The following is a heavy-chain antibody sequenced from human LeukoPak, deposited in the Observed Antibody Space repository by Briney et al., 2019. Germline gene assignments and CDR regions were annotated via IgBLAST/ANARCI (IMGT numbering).Heavy chain of an antibody. Sequence: ASLKLSCTASGYTFTTYDINWGRQASGQGLEWMGWMSPNSANTGYAHKFKGRVTMTRNTSISTAYMDLSSLRSEDTAVYYCARGPSASRGVDEPTMDVWGRGTTVIVSS. V-gene: IGHV1-8*01. CDR1: GYTFTTYD. CDR3: ARGPSASRGVDEPTMDV. J-gene: IGHJ6*03. CDR2: MSPNSANT. D-gene: IGHD3-3*01.